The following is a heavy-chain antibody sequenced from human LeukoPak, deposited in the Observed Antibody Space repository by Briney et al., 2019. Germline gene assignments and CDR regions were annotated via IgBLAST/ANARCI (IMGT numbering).Heavy chain of an antibody. V-gene: IGHV3-23*01. D-gene: IGHD4-23*01. J-gene: IGHJ4*02. CDR2: ISVSGNT. CDR1: GFTLSSYA. Sequence: GGSLRLPCAASGFTLSSYAMSWVRQGPGKGLEWVSAISVSGNTYHADSVKGRFTISRDNAKNSLYLQMNSLRAEDTALYYCARRWDSRFYFDYWGQGTLVTVSS. CDR3: ARRWDSRFYFDY.